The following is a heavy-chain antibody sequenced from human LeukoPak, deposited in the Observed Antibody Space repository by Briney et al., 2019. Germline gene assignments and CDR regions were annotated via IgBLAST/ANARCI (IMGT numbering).Heavy chain of an antibody. Sequence: ASVKVSCKASGYTFTSYGISWVRQAPGQGLEWMGWISAYNGNTNYAQKLQGRVTMTTDTSTSTAYMELMSLRSDDTAVYYCARFSRGLGELSPVPLDYWGQGTLVTVSS. J-gene: IGHJ4*02. CDR3: ARFSRGLGELSPVPLDY. CDR1: GYTFTSYG. CDR2: ISAYNGNT. V-gene: IGHV1-18*01. D-gene: IGHD3-16*02.